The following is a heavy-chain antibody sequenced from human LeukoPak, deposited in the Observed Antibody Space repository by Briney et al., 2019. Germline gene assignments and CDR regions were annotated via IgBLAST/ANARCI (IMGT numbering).Heavy chain of an antibody. V-gene: IGHV4-4*07. CDR3: ARLSADSSSSRGFDY. J-gene: IGHJ4*02. CDR2: VYTSGST. Sequence: SETLSLTCTVSGASISSYYWTWIRQPAGKGLEWIGRVYTSGSTNYNPSLKSRVAMSVDTSKNQFSLKLSSVTAADTAEYYCARLSADSSSSRGFDYWGQGTLVTVSS. D-gene: IGHD2-2*01. CDR1: GASISSYY.